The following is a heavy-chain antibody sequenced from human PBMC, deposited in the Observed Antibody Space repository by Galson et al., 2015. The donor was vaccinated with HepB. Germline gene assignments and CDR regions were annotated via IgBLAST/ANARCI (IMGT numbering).Heavy chain of an antibody. D-gene: IGHD3-3*01. CDR3: AKQGGTILGGMDV. CDR1: GFTFTSYA. Sequence: SLRLSCAASGFTFTSYAMSWVRQAPGKGLEWVSTISGSGGSTYQAESVKGRFTTSRDNSKNTLYLQMNSLRAEDTAVYYCAKQGGTILGGMDVWGHGTTVTVSS. CDR2: ISGSGGST. J-gene: IGHJ6*02. V-gene: IGHV3-23*01.